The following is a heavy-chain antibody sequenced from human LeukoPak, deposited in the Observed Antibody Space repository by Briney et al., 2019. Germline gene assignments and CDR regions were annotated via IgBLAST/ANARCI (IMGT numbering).Heavy chain of an antibody. CDR3: ARWAEKRRREILCRSTSCPSPHDAFDI. J-gene: IGHJ3*02. V-gene: IGHV4-59*08. CDR1: GGSISSYY. CDR2: IYYSGST. D-gene: IGHD2-2*01. Sequence: SETLSLTCTVSGGSISSYYWSWIRQPPGKGLEWIGYIYYSGSTNYNPSLKSRVSISVDTSKNQFSLKLSSVTAADTAVYYCARWAEKRRREILCRSTSCPSPHDAFDIWGQGTMVTVSS.